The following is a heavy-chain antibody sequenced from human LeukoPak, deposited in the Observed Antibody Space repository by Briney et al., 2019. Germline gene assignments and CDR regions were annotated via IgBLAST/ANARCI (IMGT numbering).Heavy chain of an antibody. J-gene: IGHJ4*02. CDR3: ARDHGDSGHGNFDY. V-gene: IGHV3-74*01. CDR1: GFTLSTYW. CDR2: INSDGSST. D-gene: IGHD5-12*01. Sequence: PGGSLRLSCAASGFTLSTYWMHWVRQAPGKGLVWVARINSDGSSTNYADSVKGRFTISRDISKNTLDFQMNGLRAEDTAVYYCARDHGDSGHGNFDYWGQGTLVSVSS.